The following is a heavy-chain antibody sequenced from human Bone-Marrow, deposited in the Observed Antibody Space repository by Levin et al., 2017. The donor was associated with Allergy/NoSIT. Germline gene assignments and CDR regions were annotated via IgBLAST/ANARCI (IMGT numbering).Heavy chain of an antibody. CDR3: ARELSSSSPFES. D-gene: IGHD6-13*01. CDR2: INIRSDVV. Sequence: GGSLRLSCAASGLSFTTNNMNWVRQAPGKGLEWIAFINIRSDVVFYADSVEGRFTVYRDNAQNSLYLQLNSLRDEDTAVYYCARELSSSSPFESWGQGTLVTVSS. CDR1: GLSFTTNN. J-gene: IGHJ4*02. V-gene: IGHV3-48*02.